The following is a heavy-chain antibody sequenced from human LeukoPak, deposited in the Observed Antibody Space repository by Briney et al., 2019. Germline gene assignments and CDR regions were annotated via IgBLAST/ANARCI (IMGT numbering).Heavy chain of an antibody. V-gene: IGHV4-34*01. CDR3: ARGYISSSWYVY. D-gene: IGHD6-13*01. CDR1: GGSFSGYY. CDR2: INHSGST. J-gene: IGHJ4*02. Sequence: PSETLSLTCAVYGGSFSGYYWSWIRQPPGKGLEWIGEINHSGSTNYNPSLKSRVTISVDTSKNQFSLKLSSMTAADTAVYYCARGYISSSWYVYWGQGTLVTVSS.